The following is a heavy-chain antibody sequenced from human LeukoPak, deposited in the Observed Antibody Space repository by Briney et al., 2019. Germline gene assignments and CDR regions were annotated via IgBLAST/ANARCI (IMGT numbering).Heavy chain of an antibody. J-gene: IGHJ4*02. Sequence: SETLSLTCAVPGGSFSGYYWSWIRQPPGKGLEWIGEVNHSGTTKYNPSLKSRVIISVDASKNQFSLRLSSVTAADTAMYYCTLGYCSDTNCLDYWGQGSLVTVSS. CDR3: TLGYCSDTNCLDY. V-gene: IGHV4-34*01. CDR2: VNHSGTT. CDR1: GGSFSGYY. D-gene: IGHD2-2*01.